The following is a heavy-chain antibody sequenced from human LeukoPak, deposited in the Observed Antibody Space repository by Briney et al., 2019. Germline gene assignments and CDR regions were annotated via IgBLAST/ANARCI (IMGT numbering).Heavy chain of an antibody. CDR2: ITPILGIA. D-gene: IGHD2-2*01. V-gene: IGHV1-69*02. CDR1: GGTFSSYT. J-gene: IGHJ5*02. Sequence: SVKVSCKASGGTFSSYTISWVRQAPGQGLEWMGRITPILGIANYAQKFQGRVTITADKSTSTAYMELSSLRSEDTAVYYCASPMGHCSSTSCPFDPWGQGTLVTVSS. CDR3: ASPMGHCSSTSCPFDP.